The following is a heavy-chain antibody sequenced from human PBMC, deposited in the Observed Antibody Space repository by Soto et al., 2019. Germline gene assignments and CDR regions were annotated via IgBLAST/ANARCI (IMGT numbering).Heavy chain of an antibody. CDR3: ARDSNYLGYGMDV. CDR1: GFTFSSYG. Sequence: GGSLRLSCAASGFTFSSYGMHWVRQAPGKGLEWVAVIWYDGSNKYYADSVKGRFTISRDNSKNTLYLQMNGLRAEDTAVYYCARDSNYLGYGMDVWGQGTTVTVSS. CDR2: IWYDGSNK. J-gene: IGHJ6*02. D-gene: IGHD4-4*01. V-gene: IGHV3-33*01.